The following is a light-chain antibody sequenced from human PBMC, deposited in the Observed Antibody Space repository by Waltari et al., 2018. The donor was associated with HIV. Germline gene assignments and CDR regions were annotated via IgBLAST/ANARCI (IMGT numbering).Light chain of an antibody. CDR1: QNITTF. Sequence: DIQMTQSPSPLSASLWVRVTIACRASQNITTFLNWYQQRPGRAPELLIYTTSNLQSGVPSRFRGSGSGTNFVLTITNVQPEDLATYSCQQSYRIPYTFGQGTKVHI. V-gene: IGKV1-39*01. CDR3: QQSYRIPYT. CDR2: TTS. J-gene: IGKJ2*01.